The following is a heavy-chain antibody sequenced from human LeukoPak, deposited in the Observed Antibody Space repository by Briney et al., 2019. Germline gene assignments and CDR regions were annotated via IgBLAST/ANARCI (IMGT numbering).Heavy chain of an antibody. J-gene: IGHJ4*02. Sequence: SETLSLTCAVYGGSFSGYYWSWIRQPPGKGLEWIGEINHSGSTNYNPSLKSRVTISVDTSKNQFSLKLSSVTAADTAVYYCARRRHVIFDYWGQGTLVTVSS. CDR2: INHSGST. CDR3: ARRRHVIFDY. V-gene: IGHV4-34*01. CDR1: GGSFSGYY. D-gene: IGHD2/OR15-2a*01.